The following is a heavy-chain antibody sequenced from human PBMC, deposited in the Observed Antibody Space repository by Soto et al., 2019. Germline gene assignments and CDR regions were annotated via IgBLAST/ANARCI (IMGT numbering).Heavy chain of an antibody. Sequence: ASVKVSCKASGYTFTSYYMHWVRQAPGQGLEWMGIINPSGGSTSYAQKFQGRVTMTRDTSTSTVYMELSGLRSEDTAVYYCARDIVVVPGGMDVWGQGTTVTVS. CDR3: ARDIVVVPGGMDV. V-gene: IGHV1-46*01. CDR1: GYTFTSYY. CDR2: INPSGGST. D-gene: IGHD2-2*01. J-gene: IGHJ6*02.